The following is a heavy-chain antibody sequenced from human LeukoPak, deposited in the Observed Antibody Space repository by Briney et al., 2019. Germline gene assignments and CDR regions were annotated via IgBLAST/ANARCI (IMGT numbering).Heavy chain of an antibody. V-gene: IGHV3-23*01. CDR3: AKGGYCSSTSCYVGWFDP. J-gene: IGHJ5*02. D-gene: IGHD2-2*01. Sequence: GGSLRLSCAASGFTFSSYAMSWVRQAPGKGLEWVSAISGSGGSTYYADSVKGRFTISRDNSKNTLFLQMNSLRAEDTAVYYCAKGGYCSSTSCYVGWFDPWGQGTQVTVSS. CDR2: ISGSGGST. CDR1: GFTFSSYA.